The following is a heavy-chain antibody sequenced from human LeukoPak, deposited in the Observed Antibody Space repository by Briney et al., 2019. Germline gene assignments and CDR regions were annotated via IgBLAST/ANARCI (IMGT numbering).Heavy chain of an antibody. D-gene: IGHD6-19*01. J-gene: IGHJ4*02. Sequence: GGSLRLSCGASGFTFSSYSMNWVRQAPGKGLEWVSSISSSSSYIYYADSVKGRFTISGDNAKNSLYLQMNSLRAEDTAVYYCARSVAGSGDYWGQGTLVTVSS. CDR3: ARSVAGSGDY. CDR2: ISSSSSYI. V-gene: IGHV3-21*01. CDR1: GFTFSSYS.